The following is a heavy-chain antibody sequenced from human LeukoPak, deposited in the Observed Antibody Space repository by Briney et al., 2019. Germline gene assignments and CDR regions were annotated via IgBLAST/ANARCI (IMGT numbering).Heavy chain of an antibody. CDR2: MNPNSGNT. D-gene: IGHD2-2*01. Sequence: ASVKVSSKPSGYTFTSYDINWVRQATGQGLEWRGWMNPNSGNTGYAQKFQGRVTITRNTSISTAYMELSSLRSEDTAVYYCARSTRYQLPPYYYYYYMDVWGRGTTVTVSS. CDR3: ARSTRYQLPPYYYYYYMDV. V-gene: IGHV1-8*03. CDR1: GYTFTSYD. J-gene: IGHJ6*03.